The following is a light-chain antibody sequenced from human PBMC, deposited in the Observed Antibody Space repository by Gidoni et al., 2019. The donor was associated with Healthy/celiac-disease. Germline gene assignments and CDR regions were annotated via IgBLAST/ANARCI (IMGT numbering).Light chain of an antibody. J-gene: IGKJ4*01. Sequence: DIVMSQSPLSQPVTPGEPASISCRSSQSLLHGTGYNYLDWYLQKPGQSPQLLIYLGSTRASGVPDRFSGSGSGTDFTLKISRVEAEDVGTYYCMQALQTPFTFGGGTKVEIK. CDR3: MQALQTPFT. V-gene: IGKV2-28*01. CDR1: QSLLHGTGYNY. CDR2: LGS.